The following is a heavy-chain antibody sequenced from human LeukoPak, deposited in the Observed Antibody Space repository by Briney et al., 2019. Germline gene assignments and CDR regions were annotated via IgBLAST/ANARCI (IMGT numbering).Heavy chain of an antibody. Sequence: SETLSLTCAVYGGSFSGYYWSWIRQPPGKGLEWIGEINHSGSTNYNPSLKSRVTISVDTSKNQFSLKLSSVTAADTAVYYCARGGYDFWSGYYTYWFDPWGQGTLDTVSS. CDR1: GGSFSGYY. CDR2: INHSGST. CDR3: ARGGYDFWSGYYTYWFDP. J-gene: IGHJ5*02. V-gene: IGHV4-34*01. D-gene: IGHD3-3*01.